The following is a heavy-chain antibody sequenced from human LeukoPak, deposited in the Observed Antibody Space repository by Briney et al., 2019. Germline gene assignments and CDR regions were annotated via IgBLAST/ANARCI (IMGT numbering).Heavy chain of an antibody. V-gene: IGHV4-59*11. D-gene: IGHD3-10*01. J-gene: IGHJ6*03. CDR1: GGSISSHY. CDR3: ARSRSNTLLWFGELFNYYYYYMDV. Sequence: SETLSLTCTVSGGSISSHYWSWIRQPPGKGLEGIGYIYYSGSTNYNTSLKSRVTISVDPSKNQFSLKLSSVTAADTAVYYCARSRSNTLLWFGELFNYYYYYMDVWGKGTTVTVSS. CDR2: IYYSGST.